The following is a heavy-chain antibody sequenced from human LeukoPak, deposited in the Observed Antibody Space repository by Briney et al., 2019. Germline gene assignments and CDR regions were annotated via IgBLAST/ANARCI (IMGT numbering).Heavy chain of an antibody. D-gene: IGHD3-22*01. J-gene: IGHJ4*02. CDR2: IYYSGST. CDR3: ARNRASSGYWVQGFDY. V-gene: IGHV4-39*07. Sequence: PSETLSLTCTVSGGSISSSSYYWGWIRQPPGKGLEWIGSIYYSGSTYYNPSLKSRVTISVDTSKNQFSLKLSSVTAADTAVYYCARNRASSGYWVQGFDYWGQGTLVTVSS. CDR1: GGSISSSSYY.